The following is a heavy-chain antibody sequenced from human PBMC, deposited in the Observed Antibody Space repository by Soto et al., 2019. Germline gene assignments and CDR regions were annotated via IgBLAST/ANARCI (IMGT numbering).Heavy chain of an antibody. V-gene: IGHV4-59*01. CDR1: GGSISSYY. CDR3: AGIVATFSWFDP. Sequence: SETLSLTCTVSGGSISSYYWSWIRQPPGKGLEWIGYIYYSGSTNYNPSLKSRVTISVDTSKNQFSLKLSSVTAADTAVYYCAGIVATFSWFDPWGQGTLVTVSS. J-gene: IGHJ5*02. D-gene: IGHD5-12*01. CDR2: IYYSGST.